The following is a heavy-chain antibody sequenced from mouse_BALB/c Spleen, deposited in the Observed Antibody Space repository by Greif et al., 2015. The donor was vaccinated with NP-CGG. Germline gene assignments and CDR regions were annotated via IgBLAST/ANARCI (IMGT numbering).Heavy chain of an antibody. CDR2: ISSGGGST. Sequence: EVKLMESGGGLVKPGGSLKLSCAASGFAFSSYDMSWVRQTPEERLERVAYISSGGGSTYYPDTVKGRFTISRDNAKNTLYLQMSSLKSEDTAMYYCARHKDYAPWFAYWGQGTLVTVSA. CDR1: GFAFSSYD. V-gene: IGHV5-12-1*01. CDR3: ARHKDYAPWFAY. D-gene: IGHD2-4*01. J-gene: IGHJ3*01.